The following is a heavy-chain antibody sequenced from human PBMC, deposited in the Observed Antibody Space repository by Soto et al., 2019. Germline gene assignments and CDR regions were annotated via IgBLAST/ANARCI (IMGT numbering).Heavy chain of an antibody. V-gene: IGHV4-39*01. D-gene: IGHD6-19*01. CDR2: IYYSGST. CDR3: ARVRYSSGWYGGLIWFDP. J-gene: IGHJ5*02. CDR1: GGSISSSSYY. Sequence: PSETLSLTCTVSGGSISSSSYYWGWIRQPPGKGLEWIGSIYYSGSTYYNPSLKSRVTISVDTSKNQISMKMSSVTAADTAVYYFARVRYSSGWYGGLIWFDPWGQGTLVTVSS.